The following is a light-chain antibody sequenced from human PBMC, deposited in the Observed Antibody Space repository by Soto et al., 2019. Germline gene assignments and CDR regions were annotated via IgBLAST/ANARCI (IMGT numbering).Light chain of an antibody. V-gene: IGKV1-5*01. Sequence: DIQLTQSPFSMSPSXGDRAIITCRASQSISSWLAWYQQKPGKAPNLLIYDASSLESGVPSRFSGSGSGTEFTLTISSLQPDDFATYYCQQYHSSWTFGQGTKV. J-gene: IGKJ1*01. CDR2: DAS. CDR1: QSISSW. CDR3: QQYHSSWT.